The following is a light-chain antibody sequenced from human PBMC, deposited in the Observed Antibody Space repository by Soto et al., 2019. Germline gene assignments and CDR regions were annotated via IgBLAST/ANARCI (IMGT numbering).Light chain of an antibody. Sequence: DIVMTQSPDSLAVSLGERATLNCKSSQSVLYSSTTNNDLAWYRQKPGQPPKLLIYWASTRESWVPDRFSGSGSGTACQLTTCILQADYVAVYHFQQLNSYLSSLGQGTKLEI. V-gene: IGKV4-1*01. CDR2: WAS. CDR1: QSVLYSSTTNND. J-gene: IGKJ2*01. CDR3: QQLNSYLSS.